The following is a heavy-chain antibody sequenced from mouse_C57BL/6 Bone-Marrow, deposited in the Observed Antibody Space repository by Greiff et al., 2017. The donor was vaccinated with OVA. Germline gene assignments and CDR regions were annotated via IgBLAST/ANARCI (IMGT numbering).Heavy chain of an antibody. CDR2: IYPRSGNT. CDR1: GYTFTSYG. Sequence: QVQLQQSGAELARPGASVKLSCKASGYTFTSYGISWVKQRTGQGLEWIGEIYPRSGNTYYNEKFKGKATLTADKSSSTAYMELRSLTSEDSAVYFCARRGNWDEAYWGQGTLVTVSA. CDR3: ARRGNWDEAY. D-gene: IGHD4-1*01. V-gene: IGHV1-81*01. J-gene: IGHJ3*01.